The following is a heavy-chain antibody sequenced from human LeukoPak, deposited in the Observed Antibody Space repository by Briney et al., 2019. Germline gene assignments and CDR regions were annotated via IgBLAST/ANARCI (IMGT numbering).Heavy chain of an antibody. J-gene: IGHJ4*02. CDR2: VSSSSSNI. CDR3: ARSDYGDYVIPPGY. CDR1: GFTFSSYS. D-gene: IGHD4-17*01. Sequence: GGSLRLSCAASGFTFSSYSMNWVRQAPGKGLEWVSYVSSSSSNIYYADSVKGRFTISRDNAKNSLYLQMNSLRAEDTAVYYCARSDYGDYVIPPGYWGQGTLVTVSS. V-gene: IGHV3-48*01.